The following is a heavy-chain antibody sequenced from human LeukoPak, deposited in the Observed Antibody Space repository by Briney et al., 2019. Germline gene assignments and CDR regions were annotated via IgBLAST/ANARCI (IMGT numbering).Heavy chain of an antibody. V-gene: IGHV3-9*01. CDR2: ISWNSGSI. J-gene: IGHJ3*02. CDR1: GFTFDDYA. D-gene: IGHD6-25*01. CDR3: AKDSGAATRGAFDI. Sequence: GRSLRLSCAASGFTFDDYAMHWVRQAPGKGLEWVSGISWNSGSIGYADSVKGRFTISRDNAKNSLYLQMNSLRAEDTALYYCAKDSGAATRGAFDIWGQGTMVTVSS.